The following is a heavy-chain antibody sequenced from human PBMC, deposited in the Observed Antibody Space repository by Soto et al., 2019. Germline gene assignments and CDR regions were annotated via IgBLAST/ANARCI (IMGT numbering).Heavy chain of an antibody. CDR2: IYPGDSET. Sequence: EVQLVQSGAEVTKTGESLKISCKASGYTFATYWIGWVRQLPGKGLEWIGIIYPGDSETRYNPPFEVQVTISADRSTYTAYLQWSSVKASDTAIYFCGRVRPTPTSGGNGDYWGPGTLFTVSS. V-gene: IGHV5-51*01. J-gene: IGHJ4*02. CDR1: GYTFATYW. D-gene: IGHD1-1*01. CDR3: GRVRPTPTSGGNGDY.